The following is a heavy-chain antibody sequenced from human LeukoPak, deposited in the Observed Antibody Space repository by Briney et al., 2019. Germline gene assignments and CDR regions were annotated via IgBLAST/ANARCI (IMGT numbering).Heavy chain of an antibody. V-gene: IGHV4-39*01. CDR1: GGSISSYY. CDR3: ARRGLYSSVLDY. CDR2: IYYSGRT. Sequence: SETLSLTCTVSGGSISSYYWGWIRQPPGKGLEWIGSIYYSGRTYYNPSLKSRVTISVDTSKNQFSLKLSSVTAADTAVYYYARRGLYSSVLDYWGQGTLVTVSS. D-gene: IGHD6-19*01. J-gene: IGHJ4*02.